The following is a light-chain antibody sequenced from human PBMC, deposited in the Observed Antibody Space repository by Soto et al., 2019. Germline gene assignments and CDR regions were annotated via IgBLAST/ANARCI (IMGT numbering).Light chain of an antibody. Sequence: EIVLTQSPGTLSLSPGERATLSCRASQSVSSCYLAWYQQKLGQAPSLLIYGASSRATGIPDRFSGRGSGTDFTLTISRLEPEDFAVYDCQQYGSSLYTFGQGTSLEIK. CDR3: QQYGSSLYT. CDR2: GAS. J-gene: IGKJ2*01. V-gene: IGKV3-20*01. CDR1: QSVSSCY.